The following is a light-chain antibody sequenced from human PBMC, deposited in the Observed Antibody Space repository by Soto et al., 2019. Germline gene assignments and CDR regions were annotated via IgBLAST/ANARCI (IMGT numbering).Light chain of an antibody. CDR3: QQYYDWPPLT. CDR1: QSIMFS. J-gene: IGKJ4*01. V-gene: IGKV3-15*01. Sequence: EIVMTQSPATLSVSPGERATLSCRASQSIMFSLAWYQQKPGQAPRLLISGASTRATGITARFSGSGSGKEFNLTISSLQSEDFVVYYCQQYYDWPPLTFGGGTKVEIK. CDR2: GAS.